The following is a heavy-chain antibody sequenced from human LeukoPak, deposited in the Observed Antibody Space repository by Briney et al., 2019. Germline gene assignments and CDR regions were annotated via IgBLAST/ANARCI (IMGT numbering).Heavy chain of an antibody. D-gene: IGHD3-10*01. CDR1: GGSISSYY. CDR3: ARDARFYGSGTQPAGWLDP. V-gene: IGHV4-59*01. Sequence: SETLSLTCTVSGGSISSYYWSWIRQPPGKGLEWIGYIYYSGSTNYNPSLKSRVTISVDTPKNQFSPKLSSVTAADTAVYYCARDARFYGSGTQPAGWLDPWGQGTLVTVSS. J-gene: IGHJ5*02. CDR2: IYYSGST.